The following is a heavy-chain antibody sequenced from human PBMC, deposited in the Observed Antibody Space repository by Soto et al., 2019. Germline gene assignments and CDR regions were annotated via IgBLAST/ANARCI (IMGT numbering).Heavy chain of an antibody. CDR2: VHHRGST. J-gene: IGHJ4*02. D-gene: IGHD4-17*01. CDR3: ASLFNRIYGDDYFDS. Sequence: QLHLQESGPGLVKPSETLSLTCTVSGGSISSSGEYYWAWIRQPPGKGLEWIGRVHHRGSTYYNPSLRGRVAISVDTSKNQFALEVTSVTAADTAVYYCASLFNRIYGDDYFDSWGQGTLVTVSS. V-gene: IGHV4-39*01. CDR1: GGSISSSGEYY.